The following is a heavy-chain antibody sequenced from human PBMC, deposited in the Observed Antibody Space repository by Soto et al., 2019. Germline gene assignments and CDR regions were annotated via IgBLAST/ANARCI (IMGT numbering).Heavy chain of an antibody. CDR2: IKSKTGGVTT. J-gene: IGHJ4*01. V-gene: IGHV3-15*07. D-gene: IGHD6-19*01. CDR3: TTDFSSGWFFDH. Sequence: GGSLRLSCAASGFTFNTAWMNWVRQAPGKGLEWVGRIKSKTGGVTTDYAAPVKGRFIISRDDSKNMLYLQMNSLKTEDTAVYYCTTDFSSGWFFDHWGQGTLVTVSS. CDR1: GFTFNTAW.